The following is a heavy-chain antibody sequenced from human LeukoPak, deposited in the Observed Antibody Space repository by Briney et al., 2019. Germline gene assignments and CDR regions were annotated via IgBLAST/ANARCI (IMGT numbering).Heavy chain of an antibody. J-gene: IGHJ5*02. CDR3: ARGRRIRYSSSWYNWFDP. D-gene: IGHD6-13*01. CDR1: GGSISSYY. V-gene: IGHV4-34*01. CDR2: INHSGST. Sequence: SETLSLTCTVSGGSISSYYWSWIRQPPGKGLEWIGEINHSGSTNYNPSLKSRVTISVDTSKNQFSLKLSSVTAADTAVYYCARGRRIRYSSSWYNWFDPWGQGTLVTVSS.